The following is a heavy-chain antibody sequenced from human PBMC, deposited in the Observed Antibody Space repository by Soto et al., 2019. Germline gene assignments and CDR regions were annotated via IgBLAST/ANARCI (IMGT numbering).Heavy chain of an antibody. J-gene: IGHJ5*02. D-gene: IGHD3-16*01. Sequence: GGSLSLSCAASGLSFKDYYMTWIRQTPETGLEWISTITSSGGNAYYAASEKGRVTISRDNAHNSLYLQMSGLRAQDTALYYCARDIYTNYVNYFDLWCQGTLVTVSS. V-gene: IGHV3-11*01. CDR2: ITSSGGNA. CDR1: GLSFKDYY. CDR3: ARDIYTNYVNYFDL.